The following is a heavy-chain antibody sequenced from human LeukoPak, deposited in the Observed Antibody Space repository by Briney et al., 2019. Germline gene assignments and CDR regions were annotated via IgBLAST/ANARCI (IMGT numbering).Heavy chain of an antibody. Sequence: PSETLSLTCAVYGGSFSGYYWSWIRQPPGKGLEWIGEINHSGSTNYNPSLKSRVTISVDTSKNQFSLKLSSVTAADTAVYYCARGLLDCGSTSCYLIDYWGQGTLVTVSS. CDR3: ARGLLDCGSTSCYLIDY. CDR2: INHSGST. J-gene: IGHJ4*02. D-gene: IGHD2-2*01. CDR1: GGSFSGYY. V-gene: IGHV4-34*01.